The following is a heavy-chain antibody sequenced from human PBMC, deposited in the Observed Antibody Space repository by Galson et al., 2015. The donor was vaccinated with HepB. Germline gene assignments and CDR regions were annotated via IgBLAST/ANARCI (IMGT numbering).Heavy chain of an antibody. Sequence: SETLSLTCAVYGGSFSGYYWSWIRQPPGKGLEWIGEINHSGSTNYNPSLKSRVTISVDTSKNQFSLKLSSVTAADTAVYYCARLSFDWFQPSGMDYYYGMDVWGQGTTVTVSS. J-gene: IGHJ6*02. D-gene: IGHD3-9*01. CDR1: GGSFSGYY. CDR3: ARLSFDWFQPSGMDYYYGMDV. V-gene: IGHV4-34*01. CDR2: INHSGST.